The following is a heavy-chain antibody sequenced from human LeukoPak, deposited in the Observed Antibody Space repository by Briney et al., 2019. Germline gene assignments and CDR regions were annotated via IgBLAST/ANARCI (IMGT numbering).Heavy chain of an antibody. CDR3: VKRTGVYFDY. D-gene: IGHD1-1*01. V-gene: IGHV3-64D*09. Sequence: PGGSLRLSCSASGFTFSSSAIHWVRQAPGKGLEYVSGISSNGDSTYNADSVKGRFTISRGNSKNTVYLQMSSLRPEDTALYYCVKRTGVYFDYWGQGTLVTVSS. CDR2: ISSNGDST. J-gene: IGHJ4*02. CDR1: GFTFSSSA.